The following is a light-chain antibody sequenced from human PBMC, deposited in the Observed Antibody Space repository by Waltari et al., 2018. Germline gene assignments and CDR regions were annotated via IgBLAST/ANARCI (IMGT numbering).Light chain of an antibody. J-gene: IGLJ3*02. CDR3: SLYMGSGIWV. CDR1: SGSVSSTSY. Sequence: QTVVTQEPSLSVSPGGTVTLTCALSSGSVSSTSYATWYQQTPGQPPRTFISQGYVRASGVPDRFSGSIFGNKAVLTITGAQADDECDYYCSLYMGSGIWVFGGGTKLTVL. V-gene: IGLV8-61*01. CDR2: QGY.